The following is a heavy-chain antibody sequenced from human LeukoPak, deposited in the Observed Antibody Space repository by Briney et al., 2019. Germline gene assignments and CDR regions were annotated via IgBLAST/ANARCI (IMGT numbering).Heavy chain of an antibody. CDR1: GGSISSYY. V-gene: IGHV4-59*08. J-gene: IGHJ4*02. CDR3: ARHDYGDSXXXFDY. D-gene: IGHD4-17*01. Sequence: PSETLSLTCTVSGGSISSYYWSWIRQPPGKGLEWIGYIYYSGSTNYNPSLKSRVTVSVDTSKNQFSLKLSSVTAADTAVYYCARHDYGDSXXXFDYWGQGTLVTVSS. CDR2: IYYSGST.